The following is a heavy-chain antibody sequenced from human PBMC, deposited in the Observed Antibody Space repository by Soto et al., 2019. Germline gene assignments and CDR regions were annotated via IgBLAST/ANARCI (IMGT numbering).Heavy chain of an antibody. D-gene: IGHD5-12*01. V-gene: IGHV3-53*01. J-gene: IGHJ4*02. CDR3: HGYGY. Sequence: EVQVVESGGGLIQPGGSLRLSCEVYGFSVTANYMSWVRQAPEKGLEWVSVIYSGGSTYYVDSVKGRFSISRDISKNTLYLQMNSLRAEDTAVYYCHGYGYWGQGTLVTVSS. CDR1: GFSVTANY. CDR2: IYSGGST.